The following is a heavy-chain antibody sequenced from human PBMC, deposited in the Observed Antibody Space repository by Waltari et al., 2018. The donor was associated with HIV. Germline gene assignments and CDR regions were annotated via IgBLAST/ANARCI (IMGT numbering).Heavy chain of an antibody. CDR2: IHISGST. J-gene: IGHJ6*02. Sequence: QVQLQESGPGLVKPSETLSLTCTVSGGSISGYYWSWIRQPAGKGLEWIGQIHISGSTNYNPSLMSRVTMSLDASKNLFSLKMMSVTAADTAVYYCARENILLLFGESYYNYYGMDVWGQGTTVTVSS. CDR3: ARENILLLFGESYYNYYGMDV. CDR1: GGSISGYY. D-gene: IGHD3-10*01. V-gene: IGHV4-4*07.